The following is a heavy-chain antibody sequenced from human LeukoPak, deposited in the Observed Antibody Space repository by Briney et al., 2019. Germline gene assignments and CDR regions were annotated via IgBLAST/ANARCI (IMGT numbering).Heavy chain of an antibody. J-gene: IGHJ3*02. Sequence: SETLSPTSIVSSGFISSYYWSWIRQTPGKGLEWIAFINYSGRIKYNPSLQSRVSISLDTSKNHFSLQLRSVMAADTAVYYCARLVDYDNSGDPHIFAIWGPGTIVSIS. V-gene: IGHV4-59*01. CDR1: SGFISSYY. CDR2: INYSGRI. D-gene: IGHD3-22*01. CDR3: ARLVDYDNSGDPHIFAI.